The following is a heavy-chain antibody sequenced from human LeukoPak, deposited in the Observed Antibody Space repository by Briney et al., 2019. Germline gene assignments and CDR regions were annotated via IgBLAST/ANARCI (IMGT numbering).Heavy chain of an antibody. J-gene: IGHJ6*03. Sequence: SETLSLTCTVSGDSISSYYWSWIRQPAGKGLEWIGRIYTSGSTNYNPSLKSRVTMSVDTSKNQFSLKLSSVTAADTAVYYCAREYSYGPSGDYYYMDVWGKGTTVTVSS. CDR3: AREYSYGPSGDYYYMDV. D-gene: IGHD5-18*01. CDR2: IYTSGST. V-gene: IGHV4-4*07. CDR1: GDSISSYY.